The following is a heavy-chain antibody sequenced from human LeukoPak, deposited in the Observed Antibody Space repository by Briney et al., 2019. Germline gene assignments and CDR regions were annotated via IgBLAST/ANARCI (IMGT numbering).Heavy chain of an antibody. CDR3: VKDRCDGTTCPEV. D-gene: IGHD2-2*01. J-gene: IGHJ4*02. CDR1: GFTFSSYW. Sequence: GGSLRLSCAASGFTFSSYWMSWVRQAPGKGLEWVANIKQDGSEKCYVDSVKGRFTISRDNAKNSLYLQMNSLRAEDTALYYCVKDRCDGTTCPEVWGQGTLVTVSS. CDR2: IKQDGSEK. V-gene: IGHV3-7*03.